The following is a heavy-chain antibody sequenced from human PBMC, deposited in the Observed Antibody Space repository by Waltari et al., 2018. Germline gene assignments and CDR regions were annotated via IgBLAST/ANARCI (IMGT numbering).Heavy chain of an antibody. D-gene: IGHD3-22*01. Sequence: EVQLVESGGGLVQPGRSLRLSCTASGFTFGDYAMSWFRQAPGKGLEWVGFMRSKAYGGTTEYAASVKGRFTISRDDSKSIAYLQMNSLKTEDTAVYYCTRDGAANPISKIDYYYYGMDVWGQGTTVTVSS. V-gene: IGHV3-49*03. CDR2: MRSKAYGGTT. CDR1: GFTFGDYA. CDR3: TRDGAANPISKIDYYYYGMDV. J-gene: IGHJ6*02.